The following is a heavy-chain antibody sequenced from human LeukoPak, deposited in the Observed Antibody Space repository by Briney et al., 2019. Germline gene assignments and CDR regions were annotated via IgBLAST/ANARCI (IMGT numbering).Heavy chain of an antibody. J-gene: IGHJ6*02. CDR1: GYTFTSYD. CDR3: ASTRTMKQWLVRSTSWGSRLGMDV. CDR2: MNPNSGNT. D-gene: IGHD6-19*01. V-gene: IGHV1-8*01. Sequence: ASVKVSCKASGYTFTSYDINWVRQATGQGLEWMGWMNPNSGNTGYAQKFQGRVTMTRNTSISTAYMELSSLRSEDTAVYYCASTRTMKQWLVRSTSWGSRLGMDVWGQGTTVTVSS.